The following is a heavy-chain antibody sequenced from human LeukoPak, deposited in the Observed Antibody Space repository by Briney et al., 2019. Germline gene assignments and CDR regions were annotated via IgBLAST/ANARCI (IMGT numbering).Heavy chain of an antibody. D-gene: IGHD2-2*01. Sequence: GASVKVSCKASGYTFTDYYMHWVRQAPGQGLEWRGWIYPNSGGTNYAQKFQGRVTMTRDTSINTAYKELTSLRSDDTAVYYCARDGARWLDCSSTSCYSGGNWFVPWGPGTLVTVSS. CDR1: GYTFTDYY. J-gene: IGHJ5*02. CDR3: ARDGARWLDCSSTSCYSGGNWFVP. V-gene: IGHV1-2*02. CDR2: IYPNSGGT.